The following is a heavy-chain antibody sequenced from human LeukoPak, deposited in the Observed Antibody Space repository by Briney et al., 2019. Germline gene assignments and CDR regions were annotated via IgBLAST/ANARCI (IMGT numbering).Heavy chain of an antibody. CDR1: GDTLSTYY. CDR3: ARDKRHSYGKYFDP. Sequence: SETLSLTCSLSGDTLSTYYWNWIRQTPGKGLEWIGHISLGNTEYNPSLKSRVTISVDTSKNEFYLRLTSVTAADTALYFCARDKRHSYGKYFDPWSQGTLVSVSS. V-gene: IGHV4-59*12. CDR2: ISLGNT. D-gene: IGHD5-18*01. J-gene: IGHJ4*02.